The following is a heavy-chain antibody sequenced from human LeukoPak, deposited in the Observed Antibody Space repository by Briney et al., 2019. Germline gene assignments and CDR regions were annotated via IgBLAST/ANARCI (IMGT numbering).Heavy chain of an antibody. CDR3: ASAAGYGYLGYFDY. V-gene: IGHV3-33*01. J-gene: IGHJ4*02. D-gene: IGHD5-18*01. Sequence: PGGSLRLSCAASGFTFSSYGMHWVRQAPGKGLEWVAVIWYDGSNKYYADSVKGRFTISRDNSKNTLYLQMNSLRAEDTAVYYCASAAGYGYLGYFDYWGQGTLVTVSS. CDR2: IWYDGSNK. CDR1: GFTFSSYG.